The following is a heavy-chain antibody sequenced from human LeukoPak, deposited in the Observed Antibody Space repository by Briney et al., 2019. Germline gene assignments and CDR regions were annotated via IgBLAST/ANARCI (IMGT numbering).Heavy chain of an antibody. V-gene: IGHV4-59*01. CDR1: GGSISSFY. Sequence: SETLSLTCTVSGGSISSFYWSWIRQPPGKGVEWIGYIYYSGSTNYNPSLKSRVTISVDTSKNQFSLKLSSVTAADTAVYYCARHGTSGTNLNWFDPWGQGTLVTVSS. CDR2: IYYSGST. CDR3: ARHGTSGTNLNWFDP. D-gene: IGHD1-1*01. J-gene: IGHJ5*02.